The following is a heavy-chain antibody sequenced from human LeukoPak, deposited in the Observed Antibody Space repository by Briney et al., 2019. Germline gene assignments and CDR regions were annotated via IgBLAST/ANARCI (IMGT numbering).Heavy chain of an antibody. J-gene: IGHJ3*02. D-gene: IGHD3-9*01. CDR3: ARFLILTGYYTAYDAFDI. CDR1: AFTFDDYG. CDR2: INWNGGST. Sequence: GGSLRLSCAASAFTFDDYGMSWVRQAPGKGLEWVSGINWNGGSTGYADSVKGRFTISRDNAKNSLYLQMNSLRAEDTALYYCARFLILTGYYTAYDAFDIWGQGTMVTVSS. V-gene: IGHV3-20*04.